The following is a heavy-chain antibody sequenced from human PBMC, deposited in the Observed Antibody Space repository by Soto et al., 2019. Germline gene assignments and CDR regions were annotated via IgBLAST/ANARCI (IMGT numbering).Heavy chain of an antibody. CDR1: GYTFTRYG. J-gene: IGHJ6*02. D-gene: IGHD2-21*02. V-gene: IGHV1-18*01. CDR2: ISGYDGRT. Sequence: QVHLVQSGAEVKKPGASVKVSCKTSGYTFTRYGISWVRQAPGQGLEWMGWISGYDGRTNFAQKVQDRGTMTTDTSTSTVYMELRSLTCDDTAVYYCAREGDVPYYYYGMDVWGQGTTVTVSS. CDR3: AREGDVPYYYYGMDV.